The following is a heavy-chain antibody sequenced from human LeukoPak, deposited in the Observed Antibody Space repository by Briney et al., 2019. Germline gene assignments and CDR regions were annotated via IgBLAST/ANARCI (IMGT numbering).Heavy chain of an antibody. Sequence: GGSLRLSCAAAGFTFSNYAMNWVRQAPGKGLVWVSRIKSDGSSTNYADSVKGRFTISRDNAKNTLYLQMNSLRAEDTAVYYCARAFQLRDYWGQGILVTVSS. CDR3: ARAFQLRDY. CDR2: IKSDGSST. D-gene: IGHD1-26*01. V-gene: IGHV3-74*01. J-gene: IGHJ4*02. CDR1: GFTFSNYA.